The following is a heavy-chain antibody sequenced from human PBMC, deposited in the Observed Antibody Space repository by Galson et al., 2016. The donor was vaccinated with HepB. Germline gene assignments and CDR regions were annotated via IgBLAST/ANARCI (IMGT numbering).Heavy chain of an antibody. CDR3: ASGGVRIDY. CDR2: IWYDGSDK. CDR1: GFTFSSYG. Sequence: SLRLSCAASGFTFSSYGMHWVRQAPGKGLEWVAVIWYDGSDKYYADSVKGRFTISRDNSKNTLYLQMNSLRAEDTAVYYCASGGVRIDYWGQGTLVTVSS. J-gene: IGHJ4*02. V-gene: IGHV3-33*01. D-gene: IGHD4/OR15-4a*01.